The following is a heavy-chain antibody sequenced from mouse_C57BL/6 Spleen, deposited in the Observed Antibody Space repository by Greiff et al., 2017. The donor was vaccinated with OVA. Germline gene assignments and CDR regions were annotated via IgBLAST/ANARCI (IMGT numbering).Heavy chain of an antibody. Sequence: EVQRVESGGGLVKPGGSLKLSCAASGFTFSDYGMHWVRQAPEKGLEWVAYISSGSSTIYYADTVKGRFTIARDNAKNTLFLQMTSLRSEDTAMYYCAMDWVWYFDVWGTGTTVTVSS. V-gene: IGHV5-17*01. CDR3: AMDWVWYFDV. CDR1: GFTFSDYG. J-gene: IGHJ1*03. D-gene: IGHD4-1*01. CDR2: ISSGSSTI.